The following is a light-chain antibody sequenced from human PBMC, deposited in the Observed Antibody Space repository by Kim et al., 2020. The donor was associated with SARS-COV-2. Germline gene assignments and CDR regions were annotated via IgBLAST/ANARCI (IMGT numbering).Light chain of an antibody. Sequence: EIVLTQSPGTLSLSPGERATLSCRASQSVSSSHLTWYQQKPGQAPRLLIYGASSRATGIPDRFSGTGSGTDFTLTISRLEPEDVAVYYCQQYGSSSPLTFGGGTKVDIK. V-gene: IGKV3-20*01. CDR2: GAS. J-gene: IGKJ4*01. CDR1: QSVSSSH. CDR3: QQYGSSSPLT.